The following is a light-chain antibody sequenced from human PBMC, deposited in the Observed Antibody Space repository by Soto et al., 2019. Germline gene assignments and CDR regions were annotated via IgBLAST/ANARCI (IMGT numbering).Light chain of an antibody. CDR2: LEGSGSY. CDR1: SGHSSYI. CDR3: ETWDSNTHTV. J-gene: IGLJ3*02. Sequence: QSVLTQSSSASASLGSSVKLTCTLSSGHSSYIIAWHQQQPGKAPRYLMKLEGSGSYNKGSGVPDRFSGSSSGADRYLTISVLQFEDEADYYCETWDSNTHTVFGGGTKHTVL. V-gene: IGLV4-60*02.